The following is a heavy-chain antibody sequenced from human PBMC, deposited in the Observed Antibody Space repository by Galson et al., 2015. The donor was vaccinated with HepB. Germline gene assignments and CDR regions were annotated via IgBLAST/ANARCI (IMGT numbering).Heavy chain of an antibody. J-gene: IGHJ1*01. D-gene: IGHD3-22*01. CDR2: IKQDGGEK. CDR3: AIEGTYYYDSSGYYIPAEYFQH. Sequence: SLRLSCAASGFTFSSYCISWVRQAPGKGLEWVANIKQDGGEKYYVDSVKGRFTISRDNSKNSLYLQMNSLRAEDTAVYYCAIEGTYYYDSSGYYIPAEYFQHWGQGILVTVSS. CDR1: GFTFSSYC. V-gene: IGHV3-7*03.